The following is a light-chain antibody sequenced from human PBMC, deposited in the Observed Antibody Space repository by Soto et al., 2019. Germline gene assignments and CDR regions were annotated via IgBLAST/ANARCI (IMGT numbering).Light chain of an antibody. CDR1: QSVSSSY. CDR2: GAS. CDR3: QQYGSSPPWT. J-gene: IGKJ1*01. V-gene: IGKV3-20*01. Sequence: EIVLTQSPGTLSLSPGERATLSCRASQSVSSSYLAWYQQKPGQAPRLXXYGASSRANGIPDRFSGSGSGTDLTLTISRLEPEDFAVYYCQQYGSSPPWTFGQGTKVDIK.